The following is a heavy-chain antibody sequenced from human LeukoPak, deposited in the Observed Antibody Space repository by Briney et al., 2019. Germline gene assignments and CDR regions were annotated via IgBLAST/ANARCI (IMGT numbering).Heavy chain of an antibody. CDR3: AKAVAARVFDY. Sequence: GGSLRLSCVASGFAFSNYGLHWVRQAPGKGLEWVAVISYDGSNKYYADSVKGRFTISRDNSKNTLYLQMNSLRAEDTAVYYCAKAVAARVFDYWGQGTLVTVSS. CDR1: GFAFSNYG. V-gene: IGHV3-30*18. CDR2: ISYDGSNK. J-gene: IGHJ4*02. D-gene: IGHD2-15*01.